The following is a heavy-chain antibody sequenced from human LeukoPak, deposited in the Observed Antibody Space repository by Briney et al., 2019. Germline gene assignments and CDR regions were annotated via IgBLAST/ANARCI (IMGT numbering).Heavy chain of an antibody. J-gene: IGHJ4*02. CDR3: AKDRRQWLESADY. Sequence: GGSLRLSCAASGLTFSSYGMHWVRQAPGKGLEWVAVISYDGSNKYYADSVKGRFTISRDNSKNTLYLQMNSLRAEDTAVYYCAKDRRQWLESADYWGQGTLVTVSS. V-gene: IGHV3-30*18. CDR1: GLTFSSYG. D-gene: IGHD6-19*01. CDR2: ISYDGSNK.